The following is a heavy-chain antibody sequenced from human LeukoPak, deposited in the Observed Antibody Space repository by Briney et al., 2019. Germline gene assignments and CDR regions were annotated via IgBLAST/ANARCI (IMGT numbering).Heavy chain of an antibody. Sequence: GGSLRLSCAASGFTFNSSPMSWVRQAPGKGLEWVSGISASTSGTYYADSVKGRFTISRDNSKDTVFLQMNSLRAEDTAVYYCAKVRTYFYHGLDVWGQGTTVTVSS. V-gene: IGHV3-23*01. J-gene: IGHJ6*02. CDR1: GFTFNSSP. D-gene: IGHD1-14*01. CDR2: ISASTSGT. CDR3: AKVRTYFYHGLDV.